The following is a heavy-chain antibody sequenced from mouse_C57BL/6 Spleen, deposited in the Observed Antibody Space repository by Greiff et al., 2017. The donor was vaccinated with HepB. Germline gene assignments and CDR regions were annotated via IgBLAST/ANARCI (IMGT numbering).Heavy chain of an antibody. V-gene: IGHV1-54*01. J-gene: IGHJ4*01. CDR3: ARSGAAQATHYAMDY. Sequence: VQLQQSGAELVRPGTSVKVSCKASGYAFTNYLIEWVKQRPGQGLEWIGVINPGSGGTNYNEKFKGKATLTADKSSSTAYMQRSSLTSEDSAVYFCARSGAAQATHYAMDYWGQGTSVTVSS. CDR1: GYAFTNYL. D-gene: IGHD3-2*02. CDR2: INPGSGGT.